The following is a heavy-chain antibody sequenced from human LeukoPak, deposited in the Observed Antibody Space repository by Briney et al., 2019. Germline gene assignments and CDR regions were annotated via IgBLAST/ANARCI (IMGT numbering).Heavy chain of an antibody. J-gene: IGHJ5*02. CDR3: ARSILGIRFDP. CDR2: IHYSGST. CDR1: GGSISSYY. D-gene: IGHD7-27*01. Sequence: SETLSLTCTVSGGSISSYYWSWIRQPPGKGLEWIGYIHYSGSTNYNPSLKSRVTISVDTSKNQFSLKLSSVTAADTAVYYCARSILGIRFDPWGQGTLDTVSS. V-gene: IGHV4-59*01.